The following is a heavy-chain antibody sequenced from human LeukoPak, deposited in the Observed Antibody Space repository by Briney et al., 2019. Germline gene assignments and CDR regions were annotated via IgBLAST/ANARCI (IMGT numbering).Heavy chain of an antibody. D-gene: IGHD5-12*01. Sequence: SETLSLTCAVYGGSFSGYYWSWIRQPPGKGLEWIGEINHSGSTYYNPSLKSRVTISVDTSKNQFSLKLSSVTAADTAVYYCARIGRIVATITFPPNYYYYYMDVWGKGTTVTVSS. V-gene: IGHV4-34*01. CDR3: ARIGRIVATITFPPNYYYYYMDV. CDR2: INHSGST. CDR1: GGSFSGYY. J-gene: IGHJ6*03.